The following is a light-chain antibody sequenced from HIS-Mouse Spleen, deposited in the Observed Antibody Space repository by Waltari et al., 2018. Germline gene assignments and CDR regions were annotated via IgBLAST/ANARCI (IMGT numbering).Light chain of an antibody. CDR1: VLAKKY. CDR3: YSATDNNVV. Sequence: SYELTQPSTVSVSPAKTARITCPGDVLAKKYARWFLQKTGQAPVLVSYTDSERPSGIPERFSRSSSGTTVTFTISGAHVEDDDDYYWYSATDNNVVFGGGTKLTVL. CDR2: TDS. V-gene: IGLV3-27*01. J-gene: IGLJ3*02.